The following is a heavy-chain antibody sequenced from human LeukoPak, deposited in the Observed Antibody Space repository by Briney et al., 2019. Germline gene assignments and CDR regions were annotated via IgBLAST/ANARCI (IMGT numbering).Heavy chain of an antibody. CDR3: ARDHNWGYYFDC. CDR2: MSYDGRKK. CDR1: GFTFSSSA. Sequence: GGSLRLSCAASGFTFSSSAMHWVRQAPGKGLEWMAGMSYDGRKKYYADSVKGRFTISRDNSNNTLYLQMNSLRAEDTAVYYCARDHNWGYYFDCWGQGTLVTFSS. V-gene: IGHV3-30*04. J-gene: IGHJ4*02. D-gene: IGHD7-27*01.